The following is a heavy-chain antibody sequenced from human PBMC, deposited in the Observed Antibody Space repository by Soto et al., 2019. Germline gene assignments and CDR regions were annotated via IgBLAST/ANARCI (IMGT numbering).Heavy chain of an antibody. D-gene: IGHD3-10*01. J-gene: IGHJ4*02. CDR2: IYHSGTT. CDR3: ARHDYDSGSYVRY. V-gene: IGHV4-39*01. CDR1: GGSISSTSYY. Sequence: QLQLQESGPGLVKPSETLSLTCTVSGGSISSTSYYWGWIRQPPGKGLEWIGNIYHSGTTYYNPSLTSRVTISVDTSTNQFSLKLTSVTAADTAVYYCARHDYDSGSYVRYWGQGTLVTVSS.